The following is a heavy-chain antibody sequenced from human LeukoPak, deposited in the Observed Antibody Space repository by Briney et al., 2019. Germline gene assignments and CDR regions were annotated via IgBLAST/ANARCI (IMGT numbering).Heavy chain of an antibody. Sequence: SQTLSLTCTVSGGSISSGSDYWSWIRQPAGKGLEWIGRIYTSGSTNYNPSLKSRVTISVDTSKNQFSLKLSSVTAADTAVYYCARSYLGPWYFDLWGRGTLVTVSS. CDR2: IYTSGST. V-gene: IGHV4-61*02. D-gene: IGHD3-16*02. J-gene: IGHJ2*01. CDR3: ARSYLGPWYFDL. CDR1: GGSISSGSDY.